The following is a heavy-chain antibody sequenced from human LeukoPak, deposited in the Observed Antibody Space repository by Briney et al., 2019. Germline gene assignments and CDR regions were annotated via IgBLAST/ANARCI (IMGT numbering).Heavy chain of an antibody. CDR1: GFPFSSSG. Sequence: GGSLRLSCGASGFPFSSSGMHWVRQAPGKGLGWVGFIGYDGSNNYYAESVKDRFTISRDNSKNALFLQMNSLRTEDTAVYHCAKKARYCSGGYCYADVDYWGQGTPVTVSS. D-gene: IGHD2-15*01. J-gene: IGHJ4*02. CDR3: AKKARYCSGGYCYADVDY. CDR2: IGYDGSNN. V-gene: IGHV3-30*02.